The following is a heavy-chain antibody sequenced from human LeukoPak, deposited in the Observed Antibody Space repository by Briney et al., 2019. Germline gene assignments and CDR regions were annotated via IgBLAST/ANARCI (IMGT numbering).Heavy chain of an antibody. CDR1: GDSITTYY. D-gene: IGHD4-17*01. Sequence: SETLSLPCTVSGDSITTYYWSWIRQPPGQGLEWIGHIYYSGSTNYNPSLKSRVTISVDTSKNQFSLKLTSVTAADTAVYYCARDGVKTVTGRWGWFDPWGQGTLVTVSS. J-gene: IGHJ5*02. CDR3: ARDGVKTVTGRWGWFDP. V-gene: IGHV4-59*01. CDR2: IYYSGST.